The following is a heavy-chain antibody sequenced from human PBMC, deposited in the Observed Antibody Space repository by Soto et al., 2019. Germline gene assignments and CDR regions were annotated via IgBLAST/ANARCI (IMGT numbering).Heavy chain of an antibody. D-gene: IGHD3-10*01. CDR2: INHSGST. Sequence: PSETLSLTCTVSGGSISSRDSYWGWIRQPPGKGLEWIGEINHSGSTNYNPSLKSRVTISVDTSKNQFSLKLSSVTAADTAVYYCARLRGLWFGELLADYWGQGTLVTVSS. J-gene: IGHJ4*02. CDR1: GGSISSRDSY. V-gene: IGHV4-39*07. CDR3: ARLRGLWFGELLADY.